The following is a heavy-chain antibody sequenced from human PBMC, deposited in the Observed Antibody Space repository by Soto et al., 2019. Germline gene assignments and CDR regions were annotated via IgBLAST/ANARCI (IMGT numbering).Heavy chain of an antibody. CDR3: AREGSSSGPDYEY. CDR2: TRNKASSYTT. CDR1: GFSFSDYY. Sequence: GGSPRLSCAASGFSFSDYYINWVLQAPGKGLEWVGRTRNKASSYTTDYAAFVKGRFTISRDDSKNLIYLQMNSLKTEDTAVYDCAREGSSSGPDYEYWGQGT. J-gene: IGHJ4*02. V-gene: IGHV3-72*01. D-gene: IGHD3-22*01.